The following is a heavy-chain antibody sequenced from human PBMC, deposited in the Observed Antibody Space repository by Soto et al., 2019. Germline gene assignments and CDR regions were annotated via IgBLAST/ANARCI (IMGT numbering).Heavy chain of an antibody. CDR2: ISGSGGST. D-gene: IGHD3-3*01. V-gene: IGHV3-23*01. CDR1: GFTFISYA. CDR3: AMGESITIFGGVIRSIEY. J-gene: IGHJ4*02. Sequence: PGRSLRLSCAACGFTFISYAMSWVRQAPGKELEWVSAISGSGGSTYYADSAKGRFTISRDNSKNTLYLQMNSLRAEDTAGYYSAMGESITIFGGVIRSIEYWGKGTLFTISS.